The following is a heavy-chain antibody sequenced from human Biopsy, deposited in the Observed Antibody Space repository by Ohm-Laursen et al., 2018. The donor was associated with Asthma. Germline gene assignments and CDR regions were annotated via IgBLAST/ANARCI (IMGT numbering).Heavy chain of an antibody. Sequence: GASVKASCKASGYTFIHFAIHWVRQAPGQRLEWMGGINAGDGSTKYSQKFQGRVTITRDTSASTAYMDLRSLRSEDTAMYYCARTYFDFLTGQVHDAFAMWGQGTMVTVSS. CDR1: GYTFIHFA. CDR2: INAGDGST. V-gene: IGHV1-3*01. D-gene: IGHD3-9*01. CDR3: ARTYFDFLTGQVHDAFAM. J-gene: IGHJ3*02.